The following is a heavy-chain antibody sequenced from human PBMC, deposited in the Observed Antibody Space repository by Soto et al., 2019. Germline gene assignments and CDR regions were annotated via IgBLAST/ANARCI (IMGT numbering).Heavy chain of an antibody. CDR2: IYYSGST. CDR1: GGSVGSGSYY. Sequence: PSETLSLTCTVSGGSVGSGSYYWSWIRRPPGKGLEWIGYIYYSGSTNYNPSLKSRVTISVDTSKNQFSLKLSSVTAADTAVYYCARARYSGSYYGYWGQGTLVTVSS. J-gene: IGHJ4*02. CDR3: ARARYSGSYYGY. V-gene: IGHV4-61*01. D-gene: IGHD1-26*01.